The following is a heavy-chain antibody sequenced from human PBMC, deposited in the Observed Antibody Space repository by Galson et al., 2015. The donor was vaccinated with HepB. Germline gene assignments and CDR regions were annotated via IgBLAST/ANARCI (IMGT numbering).Heavy chain of an antibody. CDR1: GGTFSSYA. CDR2: IIPIFGTA. D-gene: IGHD6-19*01. CDR3: ATFDAVAGFDY. J-gene: IGHJ4*02. Sequence: SVKVSCKASGGTFSSYAIRWVRQAPGQGLEWMGGIIPIFGTANYAQKFQGRVTITADESTSTAYMELSSLRSEDTAVYYCATFDAVAGFDYWGQGTLVTVSS. V-gene: IGHV1-69*13.